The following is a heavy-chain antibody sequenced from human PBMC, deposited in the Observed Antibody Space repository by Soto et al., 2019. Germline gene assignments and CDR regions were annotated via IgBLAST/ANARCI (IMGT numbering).Heavy chain of an antibody. CDR2: IYHCGRT. D-gene: IGHD3-3*01. CDR1: CGSIRSINW. CDR3: ARRIGFLEWLSFDY. V-gene: IGHV4-4*03. J-gene: IGHJ4*02. Sequence: PETVSLTCAVSCGSIRSINWWCWVRQPPGKGREWIGEIYHCGRTNYNPSLKGRVTISGDKSKNQCSLKLSSVTAADTAVYYCARRIGFLEWLSFDYRGQGTLVTISS.